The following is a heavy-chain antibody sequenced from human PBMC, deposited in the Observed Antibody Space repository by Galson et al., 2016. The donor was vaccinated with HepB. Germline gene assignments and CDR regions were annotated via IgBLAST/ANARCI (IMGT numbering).Heavy chain of an antibody. D-gene: IGHD1-26*01. CDR2: ISYDGSYK. CDR3: AKVGWELDGRDYAFDF. CDR1: GFTFSSYG. Sequence: SLRLSCAASGFTFSSYGIHWVRQAPGKGLEWVAVISYDGSYKYYADSVKGRFTISRDNSKHTLSLQMNSLRVEDTAMYYCAKVGWELDGRDYAFDFWGQGTMVTVSS. V-gene: IGHV3-30*18. J-gene: IGHJ3*01.